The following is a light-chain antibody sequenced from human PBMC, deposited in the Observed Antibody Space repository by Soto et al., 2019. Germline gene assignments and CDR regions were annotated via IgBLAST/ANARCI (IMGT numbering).Light chain of an antibody. CDR1: QSVSSSY. Sequence: EIVLTQSPGTLSLSPGGRATLSCRASQSVSSSYLAWYQQKPGQAPRLLIHGASSRAPGIPDRFSGSGSGTDFSLTISRLEPEDSAVYYCQQYGSSPITFGQGTRLEIE. CDR2: GAS. J-gene: IGKJ5*01. CDR3: QQYGSSPIT. V-gene: IGKV3-20*01.